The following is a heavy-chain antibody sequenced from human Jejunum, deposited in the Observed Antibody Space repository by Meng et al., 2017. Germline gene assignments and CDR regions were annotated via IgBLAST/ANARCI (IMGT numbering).Heavy chain of an antibody. CDR3: ARGGYQYEY. J-gene: IGHJ4*02. CDR1: GFTFSSYW. Sequence: GGSLKISCAASGFTFSSYWISWVRQAPGKGLEWVAKIKQDGSEKYYVDSVKGRFTISRDNAKNSLYLQMDSLRVEDTAVYYCARGGYQYEYWGQGTLVTVSS. D-gene: IGHD3-22*01. CDR2: IKQDGSEK. V-gene: IGHV3-7*01.